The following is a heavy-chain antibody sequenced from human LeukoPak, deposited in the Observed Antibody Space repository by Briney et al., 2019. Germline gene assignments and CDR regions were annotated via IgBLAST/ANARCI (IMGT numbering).Heavy chain of an antibody. CDR1: GYSFSTNM. J-gene: IGHJ4*02. Sequence: GRSLRLSCVVSGYSFSTNMMTWVRQAPGKGLEWVATILPGGKESYRVESVKGRFTVSRDNAKNSLCLQMNILRADDTAVYYCMSAHGYWGQGTLVTVSS. CDR2: ILPGGKES. CDR3: MSAHGY. V-gene: IGHV3-7*01.